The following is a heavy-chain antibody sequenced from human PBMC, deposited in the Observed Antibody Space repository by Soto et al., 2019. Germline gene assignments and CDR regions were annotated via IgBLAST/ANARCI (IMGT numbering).Heavy chain of an antibody. Sequence: EVQLVESGGGLVQPGGSLRLSCAASGFTFSSYWMHWVRQAPGKGLVRVSRIYSDGSSTSYAHSVKGRFNISRDNAKNTLYLHMDSLGAEDTAVYCWARRRGRSGWKTNFDYWGQGTLVAVSS. CDR3: ARRRGRSGWKTNFDY. D-gene: IGHD6-19*01. J-gene: IGHJ4*02. CDR2: IYSDGSST. V-gene: IGHV3-74*01. CDR1: GFTFSSYW.